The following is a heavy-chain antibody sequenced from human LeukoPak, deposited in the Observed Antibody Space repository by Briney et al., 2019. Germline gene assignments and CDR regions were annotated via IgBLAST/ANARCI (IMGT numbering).Heavy chain of an antibody. CDR3: ARDLIGDRSNY. D-gene: IGHD3-10*01. CDR2: ISSSSSYI. V-gene: IGHV3-21*01. Sequence: PGGSLRLSCAASGFTFSSYSMNWVRQAPGKGLEWVSSISSSSSYIYYADSVKGRFTISRDNSKNTLYLQMNSLRAEDTAVYYCARDLIGDRSNYWGQGTLVTVSS. CDR1: GFTFSSYS. J-gene: IGHJ4*02.